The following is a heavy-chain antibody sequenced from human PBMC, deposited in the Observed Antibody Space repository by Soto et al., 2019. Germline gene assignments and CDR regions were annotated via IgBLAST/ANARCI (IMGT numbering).Heavy chain of an antibody. D-gene: IGHD3-9*01. CDR3: ARLEGLATISYYFAL. Sequence: SETLSLTCTVSGGSISGGVHSWSWIRQPPGKGLEWIGHIFDSGSTYYNPSLKSRLTISLDKSKSQFSLKLNSVTAADSAVYFCARLEGLATISYYFALWGPGALVTVSS. CDR2: IFDSGST. J-gene: IGHJ4*02. CDR1: GGSISGGVHS. V-gene: IGHV4-30-4*01.